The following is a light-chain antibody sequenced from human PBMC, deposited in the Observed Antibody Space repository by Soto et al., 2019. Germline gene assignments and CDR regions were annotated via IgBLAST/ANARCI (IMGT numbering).Light chain of an antibody. J-gene: IGLJ2*01. CDR2: EVN. CDR1: SSDIGAYDY. Sequence: QSALTQPASLSGSPGQSITISCTGTSSDIGAYDYVSWFQQHPGKAPKLMISEVNNRPSGVSNRFSGSKSGNTAYLTISGLQVEDEADYYCQSYDSSTVVFGGGTKLTVL. CDR3: QSYDSSTVV. V-gene: IGLV2-14*01.